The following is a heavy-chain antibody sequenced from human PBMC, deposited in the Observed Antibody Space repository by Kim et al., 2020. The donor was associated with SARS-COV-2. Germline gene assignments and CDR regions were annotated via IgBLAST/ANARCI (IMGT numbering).Heavy chain of an antibody. CDR2: ISSSSSTI. J-gene: IGHJ6*03. CDR3: ARNPDVYCSGGSCYWYYYYMDV. V-gene: IGHV3-48*02. Sequence: GGSLRLSCAASGFTFSNYSMNWVRQAPGLGLEWLSFISSSSSTIYYADSVKGRFTISRDNAKNSLYLQMNRLRDEDTAVYYCARNPDVYCSGGSCYWYYYYMDVWGKGTTVTVSS. D-gene: IGHD2-15*01. CDR1: GFTFSNYS.